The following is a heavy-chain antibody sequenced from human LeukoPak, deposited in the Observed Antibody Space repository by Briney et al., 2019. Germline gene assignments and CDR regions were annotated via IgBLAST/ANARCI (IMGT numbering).Heavy chain of an antibody. CDR3: AKGRSYSGSYSDSYYMDV. CDR1: GFTFSSYG. Sequence: GGSLRLSCAASGFTFSSYGMHWVRQAPGKGLDWVSGIGDSGATIHYADSVKGRFTISRDNSKNTLSLQMNSLRAEDTAVYYCAKGRSYSGSYSDSYYMDVWGKGTTVTVSS. V-gene: IGHV3-23*01. J-gene: IGHJ6*03. D-gene: IGHD1-26*01. CDR2: IGDSGATI.